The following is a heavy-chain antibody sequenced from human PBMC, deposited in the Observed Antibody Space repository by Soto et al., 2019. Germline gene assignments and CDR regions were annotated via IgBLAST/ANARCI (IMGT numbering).Heavy chain of an antibody. D-gene: IGHD5-12*01. CDR1: GYTFTGYY. Sequence: ASVKVSCKASGYTFTGYYMHWVRQAPGQGLEWMGWINPNSGGTNYAQKFQGWVTMTGDTSISTAYMELSRLRSDDTAVYYCARDQGSGYDFDYWGTGTLVTVSS. CDR2: INPNSGGT. CDR3: ARDQGSGYDFDY. J-gene: IGHJ4*02. V-gene: IGHV1-2*04.